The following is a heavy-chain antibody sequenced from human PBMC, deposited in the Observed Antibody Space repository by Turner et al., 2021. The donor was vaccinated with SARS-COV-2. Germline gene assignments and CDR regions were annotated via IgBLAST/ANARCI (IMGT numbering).Heavy chain of an antibody. CDR3: AREGAHVSSSSRVWFDP. CDR2: INPNSCGT. V-gene: IGHV1-2*02. J-gene: IGHJ5*02. D-gene: IGHD6-6*01. CDR1: GYTFTGYY. Sequence: QVPLVQSGDEVKKPGASVKVSCKASGYTFTGYYMHWRRHAHGQGLEWRGGINPNSCGTNDAQKFQGRVTMTRDTSISISYMDLSRLRSDDTAVYYCAREGAHVSSSSRVWFDPWGQGTLVTVSS.